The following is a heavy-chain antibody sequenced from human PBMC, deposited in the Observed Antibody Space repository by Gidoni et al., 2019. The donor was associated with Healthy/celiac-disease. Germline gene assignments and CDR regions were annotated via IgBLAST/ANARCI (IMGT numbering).Heavy chain of an antibody. D-gene: IGHD3-10*01. Sequence: QVQLQESGPGLVKPVSGGSISSGDYYWSWIRQPPWKGLEWIGYIYYSGSTCYNPSLKSRVTISVDTSKNQFSLKLSSVTAADTAVYYCARDKSLGDAFDIWGQGTMVTVSS. CDR2: IYYSGST. CDR1: GGSISSGDYY. V-gene: IGHV4-30-4*01. CDR3: ARDKSLGDAFDI. J-gene: IGHJ3*02.